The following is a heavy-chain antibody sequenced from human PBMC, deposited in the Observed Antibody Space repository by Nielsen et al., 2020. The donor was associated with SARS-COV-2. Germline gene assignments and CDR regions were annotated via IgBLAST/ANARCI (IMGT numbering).Heavy chain of an antibody. CDR2: ISSSSSYT. D-gene: IGHD1-14*01. V-gene: IGHV3-11*05. J-gene: IGHJ2*01. Sequence: GGSLRLSCAASGFTFSDYYMSWIRQAPGKGLEWVSYISSSSSYTNYADSVKGRFTISRDNAKNSLYLQMNSLRAEDTAVYYCARGGTTGYFDLWGRGTLVTVSS. CDR3: ARGGTTGYFDL. CDR1: GFTFSDYY.